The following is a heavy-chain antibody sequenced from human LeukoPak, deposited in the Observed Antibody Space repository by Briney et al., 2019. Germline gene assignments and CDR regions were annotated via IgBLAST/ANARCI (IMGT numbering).Heavy chain of an antibody. D-gene: IGHD2-15*01. CDR2: IYHSGST. J-gene: IGHJ5*02. Sequence: PSETLSLTCAVSGGSISSSNWWSWVRQPPGKGLEWIGEIYHSGSTNYNPSLKSRVTISVDKSKNQFSLKLSSATAADTAVYYCARYSKGPNKYCSGGSCYSWWFDPWGQGTLVTVSS. V-gene: IGHV4-4*02. CDR3: ARYSKGPNKYCSGGSCYSWWFDP. CDR1: GGSISSSNW.